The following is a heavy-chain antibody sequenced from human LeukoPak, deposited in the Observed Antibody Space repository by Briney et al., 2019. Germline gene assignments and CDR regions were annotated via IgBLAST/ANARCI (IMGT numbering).Heavy chain of an antibody. V-gene: IGHV1-8*02. CDR3: PRPMMVAATGGVDYYYGMDV. Sequence: ASVKVSCKASGYTFTSYDINWVRQAPGQGLEWMGWMNPNSGNKYYAQKFQGRVTMTRNTSISTAYVELSSLRADDTAVYYCPRPMMVAATGGVDYYYGMDVWGQGTTVTVSS. J-gene: IGHJ6*01. CDR2: MNPNSGNK. CDR1: GYTFTSYD. D-gene: IGHD2-15*01.